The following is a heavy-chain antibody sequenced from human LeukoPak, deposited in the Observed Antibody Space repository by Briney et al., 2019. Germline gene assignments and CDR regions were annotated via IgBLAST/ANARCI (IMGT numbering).Heavy chain of an antibody. Sequence: ASVKVSCKASGYTFTSYDINWVRQATGQGLGWMGWMNPNSGNTGYAQKFQGRVTITRNTSISTAYMELSSLRSEDTAVYYCARNPRFLEWWNRENWFDPWGQGTLVTVSS. D-gene: IGHD3-3*01. CDR1: GYTFTSYD. CDR2: MNPNSGNT. CDR3: ARNPRFLEWWNRENWFDP. J-gene: IGHJ5*02. V-gene: IGHV1-8*03.